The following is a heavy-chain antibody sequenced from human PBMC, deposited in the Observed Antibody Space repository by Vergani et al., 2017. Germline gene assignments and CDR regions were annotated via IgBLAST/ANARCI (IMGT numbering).Heavy chain of an antibody. V-gene: IGHV1-46*03. Sequence: QVHLVQSGAAVKKPGASAKVSCTASGYTFTSYYMHWVRQAPGQGLEWMGRINPSGGSTSYAQKFKGRVTMTRDTSTSTVYMELSSLRSEDTTVYYCTRGWYYDSIAYWAYWGQGTLVTVSS. CDR3: TRGWYYDSIAYWAY. D-gene: IGHD3-22*01. CDR2: INPSGGST. J-gene: IGHJ4*02. CDR1: GYTFTSYY.